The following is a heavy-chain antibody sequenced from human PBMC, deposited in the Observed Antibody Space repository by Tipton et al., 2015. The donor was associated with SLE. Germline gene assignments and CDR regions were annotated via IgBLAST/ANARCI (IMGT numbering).Heavy chain of an antibody. CDR3: AKDEGSYRTFDY. J-gene: IGHJ4*02. Sequence: SGFTFSSYGMHWVRQPPGKGLEWVAFVRYDGSNEFYANSVKGRFIIPRDNSKNTMYLQMNSLRPEDTAVYYCAKDEGSYRTFDYWGQGTLVSVSS. CDR1: GFTFSSYG. D-gene: IGHD3-16*02. CDR2: VRYDGSNE. V-gene: IGHV3-30*02.